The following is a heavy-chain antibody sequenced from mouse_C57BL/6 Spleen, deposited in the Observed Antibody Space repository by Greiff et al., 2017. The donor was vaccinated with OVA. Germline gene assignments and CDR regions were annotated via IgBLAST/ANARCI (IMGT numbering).Heavy chain of an antibody. V-gene: IGHV1-61*01. D-gene: IGHD2-2*01. CDR3: ARSGNGYDRFAY. Sequence: QVQLQQPGAELVRPGSSVKLSCKASGYTFTSYWMDWVKQRPGQGLEWIGNIYPSDSETHYNQKFKDKATLTVDKSSSTAYMQLSSLTSEDSAVYYCARSGNGYDRFAYWGQGTLVTVSA. CDR1: GYTFTSYW. CDR2: IYPSDSET. J-gene: IGHJ3*01.